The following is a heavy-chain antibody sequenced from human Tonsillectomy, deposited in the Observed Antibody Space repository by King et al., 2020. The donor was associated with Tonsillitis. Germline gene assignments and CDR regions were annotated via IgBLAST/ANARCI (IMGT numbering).Heavy chain of an antibody. D-gene: IGHD6-13*01. J-gene: IGHJ2*01. V-gene: IGHV3-21*01. CDR3: ARDRTGYLGYFDL. CDR1: GFTFSGYS. CDR2: IGSSSRYI. Sequence: VQLVESGGGLVKPGGSLRLSCTAYGFTFSGYSMNWVRQAPGKGLEWVSSIGSSSRYIYYADSVKGRFTISRDSAKNSLYLQMNTLRAEDTAVYYCARDRTGYLGYFDLWGRGTLVTVSS.